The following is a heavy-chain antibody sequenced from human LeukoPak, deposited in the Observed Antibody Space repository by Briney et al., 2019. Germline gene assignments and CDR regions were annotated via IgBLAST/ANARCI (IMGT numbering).Heavy chain of an antibody. CDR2: ICTSGST. CDR3: ARDSVYYGSGSFSTGYYFDY. D-gene: IGHD3-10*01. J-gene: IGHJ4*02. CDR1: DGSISSYY. Sequence: SETLSLTCTVSDGSISSYYWSWIRQPAGKGLEWIGRICTSGSTNYNPSLKSRVTISVDTSKNQFSLKLSSVTAADTAVYYCARDSVYYGSGSFSTGYYFDYWGQGTLVTVSS. V-gene: IGHV4-4*07.